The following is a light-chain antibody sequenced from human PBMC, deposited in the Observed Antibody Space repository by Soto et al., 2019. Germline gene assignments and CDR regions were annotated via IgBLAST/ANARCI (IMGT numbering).Light chain of an antibody. V-gene: IGKV1-5*03. CDR2: KAS. CDR3: QQYNSYSPT. J-gene: IGKJ1*01. CDR1: QSISVW. Sequence: IQMPQYHSTLSASVGDRVTITCRASQSISVWLAWYQQKAGKAPNLLIYKASRLESGVPSRFSGSGSETEFTLTISGLQPGDSATYYCQQYNSYSPTFGQGTKVDIK.